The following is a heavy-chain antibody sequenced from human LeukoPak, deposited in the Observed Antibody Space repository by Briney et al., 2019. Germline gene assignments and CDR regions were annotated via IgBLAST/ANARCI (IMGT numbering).Heavy chain of an antibody. Sequence: PSETLSLTCSVPGGSISSSTYYWGWIRQPPGKGLEWIGSIYYNGSTYYNPSLKSRVTMSVDTSKKQFSLKLGSVTAADAAVYYCGRHLGPEYGDYGFDYWGQGTLVTVS. CDR2: IYYNGST. CDR1: GGSISSSTYY. CDR3: GRHLGPEYGDYGFDY. D-gene: IGHD4-17*01. J-gene: IGHJ4*02. V-gene: IGHV4-39*01.